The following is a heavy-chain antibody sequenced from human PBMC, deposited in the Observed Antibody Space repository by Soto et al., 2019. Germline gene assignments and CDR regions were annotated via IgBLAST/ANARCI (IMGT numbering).Heavy chain of an antibody. V-gene: IGHV1-2*04. D-gene: IGHD3-3*01. CDR3: ARPNYDFWSGSHDAFDI. CDR1: GYTFTSYY. Sequence: ASVKVSCKASGYTFTSYYMHWVRQAPGQGLEWMGWINPNSGGTNYAQKFQGWVTMTRDTSISTAYMELSRLRSDDTAVYYCARPNYDFWSGSHDAFDIWGQGTMVTVSS. CDR2: INPNSGGT. J-gene: IGHJ3*02.